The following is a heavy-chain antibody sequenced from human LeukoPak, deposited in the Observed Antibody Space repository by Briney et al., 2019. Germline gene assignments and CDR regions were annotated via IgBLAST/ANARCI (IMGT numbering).Heavy chain of an antibody. CDR3: ARDLGYYDSSGTPGAFDI. V-gene: IGHV4-30-2*01. Sequence: SETLSLTCTVSGGSISSGGYYWSWIRQPPGKGLEWIGYIYHSGSTYYNPSLKSRVTISVDRSKNQFSLKLSSVTAADTAVYYCARDLGYYDSSGTPGAFDIWGQGTMVTVSS. CDR1: GGSISSGGYY. D-gene: IGHD3-22*01. CDR2: IYHSGST. J-gene: IGHJ3*02.